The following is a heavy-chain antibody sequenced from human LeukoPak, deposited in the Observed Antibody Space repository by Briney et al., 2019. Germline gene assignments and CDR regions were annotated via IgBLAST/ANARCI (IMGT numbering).Heavy chain of an antibody. V-gene: IGHV3-23*01. CDR2: ISGNGGST. Sequence: GGSLRLSCAASGFTFSNYFMSWVRQAPGKGLQWVSTISGNGGSTYFADSVKGRFTISRDNSKNTVYLQMNSLRVEDTAVYYCAKRGENSAYGAPFDYWGQGTLVTVSS. CDR1: GFTFSNYF. D-gene: IGHD5-12*01. CDR3: AKRGENSAYGAPFDY. J-gene: IGHJ4*02.